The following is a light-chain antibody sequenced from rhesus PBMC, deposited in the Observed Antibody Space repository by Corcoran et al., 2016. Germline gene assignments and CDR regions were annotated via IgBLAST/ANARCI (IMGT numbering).Light chain of an antibody. CDR3: QHTYGTSWT. J-gene: IGKJ1*01. CDR1: ENVNNY. V-gene: IGKV1-74*01. Sequence: DIQMTQSPSSLSASVGDRVTITCRASENVNNYLNWYQQKPGKAPKLLIYKASTLQSGVPSRFTGSGSGTDYTFTISSLQPEDVATYYCQHTYGTSWTCGQGTKVEIK. CDR2: KAS.